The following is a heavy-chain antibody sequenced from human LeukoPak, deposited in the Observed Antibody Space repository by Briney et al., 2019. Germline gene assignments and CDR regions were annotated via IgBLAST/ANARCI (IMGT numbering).Heavy chain of an antibody. Sequence: ASVKLSCKVSGYSLTELSIHWVRQAPGKGLEWMGGFDPEGGEGIYAPKFQGRVTVAEDTSTDTVYMELKSLNSEDTAVYYCARVLAVAGRRDFDYWGQGTLVTVSS. CDR2: FDPEGGEG. D-gene: IGHD6-19*01. V-gene: IGHV1-24*01. CDR1: GYSLTELS. CDR3: ARVLAVAGRRDFDY. J-gene: IGHJ4*02.